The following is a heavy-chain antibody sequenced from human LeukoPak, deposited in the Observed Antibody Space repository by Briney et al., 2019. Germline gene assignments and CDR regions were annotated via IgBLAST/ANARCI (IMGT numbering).Heavy chain of an antibody. CDR1: GFTFSSYA. D-gene: IGHD3-10*01. CDR3: ARELAPGSYYEEYYYYGMDV. Sequence: GRSLRLSCAASGFTFSSYAMHWVRQAPGKGLEWVAVISYDGSNKYYADSVKGRFTISRDNSKNTLYLQMNSLRAEDTAVYYCARELAPGSYYEEYYYYGMDVWGQGTTVTVSS. V-gene: IGHV3-30-3*01. J-gene: IGHJ6*02. CDR2: ISYDGSNK.